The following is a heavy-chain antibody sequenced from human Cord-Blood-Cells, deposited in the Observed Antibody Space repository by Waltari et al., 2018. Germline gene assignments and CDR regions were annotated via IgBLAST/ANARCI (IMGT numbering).Heavy chain of an antibody. D-gene: IGHD6-13*01. CDR1: GGTFSSYA. Sequence: QVQLVQSGAEVKKPGSSVKVSCKASGGTFSSYAISWVRQDPGQGLEWMGGINPIFGTANYAQKFQGRVTITADESTSTAYMELSSLRSEDTAVYYCARDRGRAAAGPTPFDYWGQGTLVTVSS. CDR2: INPIFGTA. V-gene: IGHV1-69*01. J-gene: IGHJ4*02. CDR3: ARDRGRAAAGPTPFDY.